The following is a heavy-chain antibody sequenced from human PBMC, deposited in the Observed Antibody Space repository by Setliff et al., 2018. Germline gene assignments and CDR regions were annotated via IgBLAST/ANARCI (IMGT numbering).Heavy chain of an antibody. D-gene: IGHD3-3*01. CDR3: ARDKRQYNFWSGYYGSWGNYFDY. CDR2: IYYSGST. J-gene: IGHJ4*02. Sequence: PSETLSLTCTVSGGSISSGNYYWGWIRQPPGKGLEWIGSIYYSGSTYYNPSLKSRVTISVDTSKNQFSLKLSSVTAADTAVYYCARDKRQYNFWSGYYGSWGNYFDYWGQGTLVTVSS. CDR1: GGSISSGNYY. V-gene: IGHV4-39*07.